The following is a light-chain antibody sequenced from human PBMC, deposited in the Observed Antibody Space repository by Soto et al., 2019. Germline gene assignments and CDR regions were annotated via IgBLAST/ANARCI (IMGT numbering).Light chain of an antibody. V-gene: IGLV2-14*01. CDR2: EVT. CDR1: SSDVGAHDF. Sequence: QSALTQPASVSGSPGQSITISCSGTSSDVGAHDFVSWYQHHPDKAPKVIIFEVTKRPSGVSDRFSGSKTGNTGSLTISGLQAEDEADYYCNSYTLSKTVIFGGGTKLTVL. J-gene: IGLJ2*01. CDR3: NSYTLSKTVI.